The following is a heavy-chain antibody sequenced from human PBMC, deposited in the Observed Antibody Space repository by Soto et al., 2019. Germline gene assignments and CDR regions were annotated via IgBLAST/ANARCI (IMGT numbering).Heavy chain of an antibody. Sequence: IRLVQSGTEVKKPGASVKVSCKASGYTFTNYGISWVRQAPGQGLEWMGWISGNDGNANYDQKFQARVSMTIDTSTNTAYMELSSLRADDTAVFYCEKVAIGWYHYYGMDVWGQGTTVTVSS. J-gene: IGHJ6*02. CDR1: GYTFTNYG. CDR2: ISGNDGNA. V-gene: IGHV1-18*04. D-gene: IGHD2-2*01. CDR3: EKVAIGWYHYYGMDV.